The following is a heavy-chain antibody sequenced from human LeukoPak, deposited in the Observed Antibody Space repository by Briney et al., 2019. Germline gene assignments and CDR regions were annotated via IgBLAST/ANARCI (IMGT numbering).Heavy chain of an antibody. CDR1: GGSISTGTYY. CDR3: ARGIAGSCRPDRYYYYYYYMDV. D-gene: IGHD2-2*01. V-gene: IGHV4-61*02. CDR2: IYTSGSI. J-gene: IGHJ6*03. Sequence: SQTLSLTCTVSGGSISTGTYYYRWIRQPAGKRLEWIGRIYTSGSINYNPSLKSRVTISVDTSKNQFSLKLSSVTAADTAVYYCARGIAGSCRPDRYYYYYYYMDVWGKGTTVTVSS.